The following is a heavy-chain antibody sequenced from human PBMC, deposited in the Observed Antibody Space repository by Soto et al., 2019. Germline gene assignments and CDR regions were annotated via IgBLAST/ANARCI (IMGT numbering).Heavy chain of an antibody. V-gene: IGHV3-23*01. CDR2: ISGSGNST. CDR3: ANTGGLGY. Sequence: EVQLLESGGGLIQPGGSLRLSCAASGFSFSNDAMSWLRQAPGKGLEWVSGISGSGNSTNYADSVKGRFTISRENSNNTQYLHMNSLRVEDTAGYSCANTGGLGYWGQGTLGTVCS. CDR1: GFSFSNDA. J-gene: IGHJ4*02. D-gene: IGHD1-26*01.